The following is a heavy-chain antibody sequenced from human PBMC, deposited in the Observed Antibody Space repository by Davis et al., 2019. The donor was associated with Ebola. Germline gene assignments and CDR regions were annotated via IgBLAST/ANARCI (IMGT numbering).Heavy chain of an antibody. CDR1: GGSFSGYY. CDR3: AGTVTTNDWYFDL. D-gene: IGHD4-17*01. J-gene: IGHJ2*01. Sequence: SETLSLTCAAYGGSFSGYYWSWIRQPPGKGLEWIGEINHSGSTNYNPSLKSRVTISVDTSKNQFSLKLSSVTAADTAVYYCAGTVTTNDWYFDLWGRGTLVTVSS. CDR2: INHSGST. V-gene: IGHV4-34*01.